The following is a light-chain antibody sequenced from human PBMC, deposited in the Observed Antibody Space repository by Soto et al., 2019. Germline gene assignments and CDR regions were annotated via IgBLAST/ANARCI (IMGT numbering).Light chain of an antibody. V-gene: IGKV1-33*01. CDR1: QDINNY. Sequence: DIKMTQSPSSLSASVGDRVTITCQASQDINNYLNWYQQKPGKAPRLLIYDASNLETGVPSRFGGSGSGTDFTFRISSLQPEDIATYYCQQYENLPWTFGQGTKVEVK. CDR2: DAS. J-gene: IGKJ1*01. CDR3: QQYENLPWT.